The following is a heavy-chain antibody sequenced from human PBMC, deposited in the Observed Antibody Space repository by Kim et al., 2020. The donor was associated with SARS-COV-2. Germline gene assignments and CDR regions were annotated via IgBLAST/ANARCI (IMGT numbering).Heavy chain of an antibody. J-gene: IGHJ3*02. V-gene: IGHV3-23*03. CDR1: GFTFSSYA. D-gene: IGHD3-10*01. CDR2: IYSGGSST. CDR3: ANLEDGFYAFDI. Sequence: GGSLRLSCAASGFTFSSYAMSWVRQAPGKGLEWVSVIYSGGSSTYYADSVKGRFTISRDNSKNTLYLQMNSLRAEDTAVYYCANLEDGFYAFDIWGQGTMVTVSS.